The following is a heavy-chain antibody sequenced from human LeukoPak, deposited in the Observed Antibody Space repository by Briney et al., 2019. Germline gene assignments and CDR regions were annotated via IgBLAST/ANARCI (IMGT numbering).Heavy chain of an antibody. CDR2: TNRDGSDT. D-gene: IGHD3-10*01. Sequence: QPGGSLRLSCAASGFTFSTYWMHWVRQAPGKGLVWVSRTNRDGSDTSYADSVKGRFIISRDNPRNTLYLQMNILRTEDTAVYYCAKEGTPQVSTWYDLWGQGTQVIVSS. CDR3: AKEGTPQVSTWYDL. V-gene: IGHV3-74*01. J-gene: IGHJ5*02. CDR1: GFTFSTYW.